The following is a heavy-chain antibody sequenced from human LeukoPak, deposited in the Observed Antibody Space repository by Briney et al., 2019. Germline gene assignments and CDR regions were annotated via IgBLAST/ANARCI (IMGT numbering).Heavy chain of an antibody. CDR2: ISGSSSYI. CDR3: ARDRGIFGVDNWFDP. V-gene: IGHV3-21*01. D-gene: IGHD3-3*01. CDR1: GFTFSSYS. Sequence: GGSLRLSCAASGFTFSSYSMNWVRQAPGKGLEWVSSISGSSSYIYYADSVKGRFTISRDNAKNSLYLQMNSLRAEDTAVYYCARDRGIFGVDNWFDPWGQGTLVTVSS. J-gene: IGHJ5*02.